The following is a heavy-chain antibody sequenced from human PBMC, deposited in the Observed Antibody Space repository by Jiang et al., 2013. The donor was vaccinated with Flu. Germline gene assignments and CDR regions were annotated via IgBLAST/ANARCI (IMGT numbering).Heavy chain of an antibody. D-gene: IGHD3-22*01. CDR2: IYWDDSE. V-gene: IGHV2-5*02. CDR3: ARAFSSSWFALTDSYFGLDV. Sequence: TTQTLTLTCAFSGFSLATRGVGVAWVRQPPGKALEWLALIYWDDSERYSPSLKSRLTISKDTSKNQVVLTLTNMDPVDTATYFCARAFSSSWFALTDSYFGLDVWGQGTTVTVSS. J-gene: IGHJ6*02. CDR1: GFSLATRGVG.